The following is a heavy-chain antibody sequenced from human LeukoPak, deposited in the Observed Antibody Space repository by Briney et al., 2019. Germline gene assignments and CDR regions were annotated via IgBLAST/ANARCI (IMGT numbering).Heavy chain of an antibody. CDR1: GFTFSTYD. J-gene: IGHJ4*02. CDR3: AGGRREGNNSPFDS. D-gene: IGHD5-24*01. Sequence: PGGSLRLSCAGSGFTFSTYDLHWVRQTTGKGLEWVSGIGVTGDTYYLDSVKGRFTISRENAKNSLYLQMTNLRAGDTAVYYCAGGRREGNNSPFDSWGQGTLVTASP. CDR2: IGVTGDT. V-gene: IGHV3-13*01.